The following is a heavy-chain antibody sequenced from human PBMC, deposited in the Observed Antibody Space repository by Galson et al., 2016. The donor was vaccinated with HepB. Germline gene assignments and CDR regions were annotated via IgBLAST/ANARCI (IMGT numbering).Heavy chain of an antibody. V-gene: IGHV1-24*01. CDR2: FDPEDGER. CDR3: ATSPALDYGLLDY. J-gene: IGHJ4*02. Sequence: SVKVSCKVSGYTLSELSMYWVRQAPGKGLEWMGGFDPEDGERIYAQKFQGRVTMSEDTSADTAYMELRSLRSEDTAVYYCATSPALDYGLLDYWGQGTLVTVPS. D-gene: IGHD3-16*01. CDR1: GYTLSELS.